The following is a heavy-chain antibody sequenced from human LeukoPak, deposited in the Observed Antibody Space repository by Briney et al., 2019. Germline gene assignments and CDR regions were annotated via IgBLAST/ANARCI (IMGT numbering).Heavy chain of an antibody. Sequence: GSLRLSCAASGFTFSSYAMHWVRQAPGKGLEWVAVISYDGSNKYYADPVKGRFTISRDNSKNTLYLQMNSLRAEDTAVYYCARLGGLRRTTPFDYWGQGTLVTVSS. J-gene: IGHJ4*02. CDR1: GFTFSSYA. CDR3: ARLGGLRRTTPFDY. CDR2: ISYDGSNK. D-gene: IGHD3-10*01. V-gene: IGHV3-30*04.